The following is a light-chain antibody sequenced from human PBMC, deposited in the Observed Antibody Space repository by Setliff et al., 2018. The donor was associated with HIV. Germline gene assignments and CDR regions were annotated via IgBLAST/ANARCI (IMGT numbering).Light chain of an antibody. Sequence: SALTQPASVSGSPGQSITISCRGTSSDVGGYNHVSWYQQHPGKAPKLMIYDVSNRPSGVSNRFSGSKSGNTASLTISGLQAEDEADYFCSSYTSSSPYVFGSGTKVTVL. CDR3: SSYTSSSPYV. CDR2: DVS. J-gene: IGLJ1*01. CDR1: SSDVGGYNH. V-gene: IGLV2-14*03.